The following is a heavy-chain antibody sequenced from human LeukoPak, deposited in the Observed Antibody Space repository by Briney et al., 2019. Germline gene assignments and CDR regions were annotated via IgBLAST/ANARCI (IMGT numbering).Heavy chain of an antibody. CDR2: ISGSGDRT. V-gene: IGHV3-23*01. CDR3: AKDFTVVVPTAVALLDY. CDR1: GLTFRSCA. J-gene: IGHJ4*02. Sequence: GGSLRLSCAASGLTFRSCAMSWVRQAPGKGLEWVSGISGSGDRTYYADSVKGRFTISRDNSKNTLYLQMNTLRAEDTAGYYCAKDFTVVVPTAVALLDYWRQGTLVTVSS. D-gene: IGHD2-2*01.